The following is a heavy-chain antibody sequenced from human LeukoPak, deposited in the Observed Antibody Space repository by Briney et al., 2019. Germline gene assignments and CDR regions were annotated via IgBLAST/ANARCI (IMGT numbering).Heavy chain of an antibody. Sequence: GESLKISCKGSGYSFTNYWIGWVRPMPGKGLEWMGIIYPGDSPGDSHIRYSPSFQGQVTISVDKSISTAYLQWSSLKASDTAIYYCASGVYRGYFDCWGQGTLVTVSS. CDR2: IYPGDSPGDSHI. V-gene: IGHV5-51*01. J-gene: IGHJ4*02. CDR3: ASGVYRGYFDC. D-gene: IGHD3-10*01. CDR1: GYSFTNYW.